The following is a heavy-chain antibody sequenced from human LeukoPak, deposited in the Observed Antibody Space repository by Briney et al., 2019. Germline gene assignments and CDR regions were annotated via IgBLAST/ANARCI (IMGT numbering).Heavy chain of an antibody. V-gene: IGHV3-23*01. Sequence: GGSLRLSCAASGFTFSSYAMSWVRQAPGKGLEWVSAISGSGGSTDYADSVTGRFTISRDNSKNTLYLQMNSLRAEDTAVYYCAKDFVYSYGYWGQGTLVTVSS. CDR2: ISGSGGST. J-gene: IGHJ4*02. CDR3: AKDFVYSYGY. D-gene: IGHD5-18*01. CDR1: GFTFSSYA.